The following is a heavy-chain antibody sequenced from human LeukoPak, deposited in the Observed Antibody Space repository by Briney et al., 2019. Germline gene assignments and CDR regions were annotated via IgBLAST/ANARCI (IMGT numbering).Heavy chain of an antibody. CDR3: AKFGYDILTGYQD. V-gene: IGHV3-23*01. CDR1: GFTFSRFW. J-gene: IGHJ4*02. D-gene: IGHD3-9*01. Sequence: GGSLRLSCAASGFTFSRFWMNWVRQAPGKGLEWVSAISGSGGSTYYADSVKGRFTISRDNSKNTLYLQMNSLRAEDTAVYYCAKFGYDILTGYQDWGQGTLVTVSS. CDR2: ISGSGGST.